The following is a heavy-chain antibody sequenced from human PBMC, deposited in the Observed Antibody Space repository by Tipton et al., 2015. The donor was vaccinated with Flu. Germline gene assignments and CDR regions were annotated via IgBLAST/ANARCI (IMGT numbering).Heavy chain of an antibody. CDR1: GGSISTSY. Sequence: LRLSCTVSGGSISTSYWSWIRQPAGKGLEWIGRISTSGSTNCNASLESRVTLSRDTSKNHISLRLTSATAADTALYYCARDLRGYSGYTGGDAFDMWGRGIMVFVSS. J-gene: IGHJ3*02. CDR2: ISTSGST. CDR3: ARDLRGYSGYTGGDAFDM. V-gene: IGHV4-4*07. D-gene: IGHD5-12*01.